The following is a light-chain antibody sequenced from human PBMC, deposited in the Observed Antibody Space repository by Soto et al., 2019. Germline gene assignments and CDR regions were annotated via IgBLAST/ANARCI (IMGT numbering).Light chain of an antibody. J-gene: IGKJ1*01. CDR2: GAS. V-gene: IGKV3-15*01. CDR3: QQYNNWTPWT. Sequence: EIVMTQSPATLSVSPGERATLSCRASQSVSSNLAWYQQKPGQAPRLLIYGASTRATGIPARYSGSGSGTEFTLTISGLQSEDFADYDCQQYNNWTPWTFGQGTKVEIK. CDR1: QSVSSN.